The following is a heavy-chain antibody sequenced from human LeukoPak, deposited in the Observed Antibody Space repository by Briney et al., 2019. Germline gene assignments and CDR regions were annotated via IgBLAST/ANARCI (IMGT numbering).Heavy chain of an antibody. CDR2: ISWNSGSI. D-gene: IGHD6-13*01. CDR1: GFTFDDYA. V-gene: IGHV3-9*01. Sequence: GGSLRLSCAASGFTFDDYAMHWVRQAPGKGREWVSGISWNSGSIGYADSVKGRFTISRDNAKNSLYLQMNSLRAEDTALYYCAKDRGGAARNYYYGMAVWGQGTTVTVSS. CDR3: AKDRGGAARNYYYGMAV. J-gene: IGHJ6*02.